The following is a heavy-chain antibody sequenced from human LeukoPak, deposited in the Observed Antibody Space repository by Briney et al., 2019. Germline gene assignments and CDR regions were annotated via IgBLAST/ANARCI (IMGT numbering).Heavy chain of an antibody. J-gene: IGHJ3*01. Sequence: SGGSLRLSCAASGFTFSTYAMNWVRQAPGKGLEWVAVISYDGRQNYYADSVKGRFTISRDNSKNTLFLQMNSLRAEDTAVYYCARESPFSSGAKDAFDVWGQGTMLTVSS. D-gene: IGHD3-10*01. CDR1: GFTFSTYA. V-gene: IGHV3-30*04. CDR2: ISYDGRQN. CDR3: ARESPFSSGAKDAFDV.